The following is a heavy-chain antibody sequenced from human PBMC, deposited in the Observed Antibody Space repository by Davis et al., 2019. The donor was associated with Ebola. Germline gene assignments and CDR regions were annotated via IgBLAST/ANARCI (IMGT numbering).Heavy chain of an antibody. J-gene: IGHJ6*02. CDR3: ARVRYSGSYWVYYGMDV. CDR2: INPNSGGT. CDR1: GYTFTGYY. D-gene: IGHD1-26*01. Sequence: ASVKVSCKASGYTFTGYYMHWVRQAPGQGLEWMGWINPNSGGTNYAQKFQGWVTMTRDTSISTAYMELSSLRSEDTAVYYCARVRYSGSYWVYYGMDVWGQGTTVTVSS. V-gene: IGHV1-2*04.